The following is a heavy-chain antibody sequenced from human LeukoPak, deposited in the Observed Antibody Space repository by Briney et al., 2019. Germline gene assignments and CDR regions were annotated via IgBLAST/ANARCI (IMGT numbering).Heavy chain of an antibody. CDR3: ARAGRYYHGSGSLGSYYSYGMDV. J-gene: IGHJ6*02. CDR1: GFTFNSYD. V-gene: IGHV3-13*01. Sequence: GGSLRLSCAASGFTFNSYDMHWVRHATGKGLEWVSTIGSSGDTYYPGSVKGRFTISRESAKNSLYLQMTSLRAGDTAVYYCARAGRYYHGSGSLGSYYSYGMDVWGQGTTVTVSS. D-gene: IGHD3-10*01. CDR2: IGSSGDT.